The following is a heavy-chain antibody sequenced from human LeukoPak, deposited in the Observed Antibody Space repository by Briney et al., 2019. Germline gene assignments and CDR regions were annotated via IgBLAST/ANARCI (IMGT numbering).Heavy chain of an antibody. CDR2: IYATRGP. CDR3: ARESKIYDGDGFYHDS. D-gene: IGHD3-22*01. J-gene: IGHJ4*02. CDR1: GGSISNYY. Sequence: SETLSLTCTVSGGSISNYYWGCIRQAAGKGLEWIGRIYATRGPDYNPSLKSRVTMSVDTSKNQFSLKVYSVTAADTAVYYCARESKIYDGDGFYHDSWGQGTLVTVSS. V-gene: IGHV4-4*07.